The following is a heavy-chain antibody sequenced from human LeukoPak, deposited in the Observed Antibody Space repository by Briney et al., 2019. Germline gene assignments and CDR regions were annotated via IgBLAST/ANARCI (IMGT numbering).Heavy chain of an antibody. D-gene: IGHD4/OR15-4a*01. CDR3: ARGTGYGVFDS. V-gene: IGHV3-74*01. J-gene: IGHJ4*02. CDR2: IKSDGTST. Sequence: PGGSLRLSCAASGLTFSSYWMHWVRQAPGKGLVWVSRIKSDGTSTTYADSVKGRFTISRDNAKNTLYLHMNSLRDEDTAVYYCARGTGYGVFDSWGQGTLVTVSS. CDR1: GLTFSSYW.